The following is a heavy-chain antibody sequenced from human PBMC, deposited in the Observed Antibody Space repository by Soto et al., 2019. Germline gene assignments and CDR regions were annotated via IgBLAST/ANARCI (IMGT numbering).Heavy chain of an antibody. CDR3: ARDSQTFAAAGTSVLDY. J-gene: IGHJ4*02. CDR2: ISYDGSNK. V-gene: IGHV3-30-3*01. CDR1: GFTFSSYA. Sequence: GWALRLSCAASGFTFSSYAMHWFRQPPGKRLEWVAVISYDGSNKYYADAVKGRFTISRDNSKNTLYLQMNSLGAEDTAVYYCARDSQTFAAAGTSVLDYWGQGTLVTVSS. D-gene: IGHD6-13*01.